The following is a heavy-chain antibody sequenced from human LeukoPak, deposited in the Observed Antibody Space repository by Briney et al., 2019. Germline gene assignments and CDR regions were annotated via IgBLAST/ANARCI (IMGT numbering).Heavy chain of an antibody. CDR1: GYTFINHG. CDR2: ISTYNGNT. V-gene: IGHV1-18*01. D-gene: IGHD1-26*01. Sequence: ASVKVSCKASGYTFINHGISWVRHAPGQGLEWMGWISTYNGNTNYAQKLQDRVTMTTDTSTSTAYMELRSLRSDDTAVYYCARYRQWEIYDAFDIWGQGTMVTVSS. CDR3: ARYRQWEIYDAFDI. J-gene: IGHJ3*02.